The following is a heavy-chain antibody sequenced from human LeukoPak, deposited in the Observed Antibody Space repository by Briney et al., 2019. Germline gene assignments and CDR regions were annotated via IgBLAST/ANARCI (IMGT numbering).Heavy chain of an antibody. D-gene: IGHD3-22*01. V-gene: IGHV3-11*04. Sequence: GGSLRLSCAASGFTFSDYYVSWIRQAPGKGLEWVSYISSSGSTIYYAGSVKGRFTISRDNAKNSLYLQMNSLRAEDTAVYYCARERYYYDSSGYLFDYWGQGTLVTVSS. CDR2: ISSSGSTI. CDR3: ARERYYYDSSGYLFDY. J-gene: IGHJ4*02. CDR1: GFTFSDYY.